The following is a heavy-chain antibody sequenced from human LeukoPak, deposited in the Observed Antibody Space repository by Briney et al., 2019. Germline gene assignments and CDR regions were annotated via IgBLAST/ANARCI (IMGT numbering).Heavy chain of an antibody. Sequence: GGSLRLSCAASGFTFSSYAIHWVRQAPGKGLEWVAVISYDGSNKYYADSVKGRFTISRDNSKNTLYLQMNSLRAEDTAVYYCARDTYSSGWYDHWGQGTLVTVSS. CDR1: GFTFSSYA. CDR2: ISYDGSNK. CDR3: ARDTYSSGWYDH. D-gene: IGHD6-19*01. V-gene: IGHV3-30*04. J-gene: IGHJ5*02.